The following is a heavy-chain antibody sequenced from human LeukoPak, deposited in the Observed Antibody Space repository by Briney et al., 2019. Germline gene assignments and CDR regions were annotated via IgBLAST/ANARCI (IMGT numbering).Heavy chain of an antibody. D-gene: IGHD3-10*01. J-gene: IGHJ5*02. Sequence: PSETLSLTCTVSGGSISSYYWSWIRQPPGKGLEWIGYIYYSGSTNYNPSLKSRVTISVDTSKNQFSLKLSSVTAADMAVYYCARGPGWFGELFRPFDPWGQGTLVTVSS. CDR2: IYYSGST. CDR3: ARGPGWFGELFRPFDP. V-gene: IGHV4-59*01. CDR1: GGSISSYY.